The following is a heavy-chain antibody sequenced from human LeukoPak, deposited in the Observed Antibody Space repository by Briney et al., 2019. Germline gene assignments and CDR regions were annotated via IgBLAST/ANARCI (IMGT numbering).Heavy chain of an antibody. D-gene: IGHD6-13*01. CDR1: GFTFSNYA. CDR2: IRGSGDTT. J-gene: IGHJ4*02. Sequence: GGSLRLSCAASGFTFSNYAMSWVRQAPGKGLEWVSNIRGSGDTTFYAESVKGRFIISRDNSKDTLFLQMNSLRGEDMALYYCARDIVAAGGRYFDHWGQGTLVTVSS. V-gene: IGHV3-23*01. CDR3: ARDIVAAGGRYFDH.